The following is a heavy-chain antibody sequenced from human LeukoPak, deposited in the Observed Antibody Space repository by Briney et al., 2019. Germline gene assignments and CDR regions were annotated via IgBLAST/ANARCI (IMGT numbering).Heavy chain of an antibody. CDR3: SREGGGSLDY. CDR1: GVTFSSYW. CDR2: INSDGSST. D-gene: IGHD1-26*01. V-gene: IGHV3-74*03. J-gene: IGHJ4*02. Sequence: PGGSLRLSCEASGVTFSSYWMHWVRQAPGRGLVWVSRINSDGSSTTYADSEKGRFIISRDNAKNSLYLQMNSLRAEDTAVYYCSREGGGSLDYWGLGTLVTVSS.